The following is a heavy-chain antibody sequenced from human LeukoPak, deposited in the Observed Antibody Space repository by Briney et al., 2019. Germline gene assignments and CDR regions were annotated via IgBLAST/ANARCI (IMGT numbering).Heavy chain of an antibody. CDR3: AREGGSGSPTHFDY. CDR1: GFTFSSYA. V-gene: IGHV3-64*01. CDR2: ISGNGDST. Sequence: GGSLRLSCAASGFTFSSYAMHWVRQAPGKGLEYVSAISGNGDSTYYANSVKGRFTISRDNSKNMLYLQINSLRAEDTAVYYCAREGGSGSPTHFDYWGQGTLVTVSS. D-gene: IGHD3-10*01. J-gene: IGHJ4*02.